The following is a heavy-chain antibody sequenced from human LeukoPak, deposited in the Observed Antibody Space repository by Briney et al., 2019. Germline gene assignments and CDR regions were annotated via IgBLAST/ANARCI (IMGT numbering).Heavy chain of an antibody. J-gene: IGHJ4*02. D-gene: IGHD5-18*01. Sequence: PGRSLRLSCAASGFTFSSHGMHWVRQVPGKGLEWVAVISYDGSHKYYADSVKARFTISRDNSKNTLYLQMNSLRGEDTAVYYCAKGITAMVLDYWGQGALVTVSS. CDR1: GFTFSSHG. CDR3: AKGITAMVLDY. CDR2: ISYDGSHK. V-gene: IGHV3-30*18.